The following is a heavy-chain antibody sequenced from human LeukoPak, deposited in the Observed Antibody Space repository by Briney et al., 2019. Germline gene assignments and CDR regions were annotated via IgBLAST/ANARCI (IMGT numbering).Heavy chain of an antibody. Sequence: PGGSLRLSCAASGFTVSSNYMSWVRQAPGKGLEWVSVIYSGGSTYYADSVKGRFTISRDNSKNTPYLQMNSLRAEDTAVYYCARDARGGYLDYWGQGTLVTVSS. D-gene: IGHD3-16*01. J-gene: IGHJ4*02. CDR2: IYSGGST. CDR3: ARDARGGYLDY. V-gene: IGHV3-66*02. CDR1: GFTVSSNY.